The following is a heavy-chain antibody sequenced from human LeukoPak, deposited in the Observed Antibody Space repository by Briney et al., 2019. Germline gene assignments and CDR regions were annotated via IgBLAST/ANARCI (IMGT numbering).Heavy chain of an antibody. J-gene: IGHJ4*02. V-gene: IGHV4-59*01. CDR2: IYYSGST. CDR3: ARDQTYSGSGIYTYFDY. D-gene: IGHD3-10*01. Sequence: SETLSLTCTVSGGSISPYYWSWIRQPPGKGLEWIGHIYYSGSTNYNPSLESRVTISLDTSKNQVSLNVSSVTAADTAVYYCARDQTYSGSGIYTYFDYWGQGILVTVSS. CDR1: GGSISPYY.